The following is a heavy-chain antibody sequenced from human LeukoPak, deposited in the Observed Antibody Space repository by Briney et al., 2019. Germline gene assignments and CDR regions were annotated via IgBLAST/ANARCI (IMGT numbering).Heavy chain of an antibody. CDR2: IYYSVST. CDR3: ARVHDYYGMDV. Sequence: PSETLSLTCTVSGGSISSGGYSWSWIRQPPGKGLEWIGYIYYSVSTYYNPSLKSRVTISVDTSKNQFSLKLSSVTAADTAVYYCARVHDYYGMDVWGQGTTVTVSS. J-gene: IGHJ6*02. V-gene: IGHV4-31*03. CDR1: GGSISSGGYS.